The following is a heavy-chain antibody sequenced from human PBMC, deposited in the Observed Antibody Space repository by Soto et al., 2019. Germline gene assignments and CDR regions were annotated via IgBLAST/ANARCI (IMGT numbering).Heavy chain of an antibody. CDR3: ARESGSYFFGLDH. CDR1: GFTFSSYS. Sequence: GGSLRLSCAASGFTFSSYSMNWVRQAPGKGLEWVSSISSSSSYIYYADSVKGRFTISRDNAKNSLYLQMNSLRAEDTAVYYCARESGSYFFGLDHWGQGTLVTVS. CDR2: ISSSSSYI. V-gene: IGHV3-21*01. J-gene: IGHJ4*02. D-gene: IGHD1-26*01.